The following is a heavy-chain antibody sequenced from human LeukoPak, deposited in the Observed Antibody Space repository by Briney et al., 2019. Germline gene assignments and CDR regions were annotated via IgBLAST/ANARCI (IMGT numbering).Heavy chain of an antibody. CDR3: ARGYRDYFNY. Sequence: SETLSLTCTFSGGSISGYYWNWIREPPGKGLEWIAYIFFSGITDYNPSLKSRVTISVDTSKNQFSLKLSPVTAADTAVYYCARGYRDYFNYWGQGILVTLSS. V-gene: IGHV4-59*08. D-gene: IGHD5-12*01. J-gene: IGHJ4*02. CDR1: GGSISGYY. CDR2: IFFSGIT.